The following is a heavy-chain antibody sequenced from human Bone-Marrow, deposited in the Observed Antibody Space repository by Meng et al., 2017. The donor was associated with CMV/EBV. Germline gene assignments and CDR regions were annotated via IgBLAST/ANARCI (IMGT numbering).Heavy chain of an antibody. CDR2: ISSDTRST. CDR3: VKDVGYSSSTTCPFDY. J-gene: IGHJ4*02. Sequence: GESLKISCSASGFTFSSYGMAWVRRAPGKGLEWVSSISSDTRSTHYADSVKGRLTISRDNSRDTLYLEMNSLIAEDTAVYYCVKDVGYSSSTTCPFDYWGQGTLVTVSS. V-gene: IGHV3-23*01. D-gene: IGHD2-2*01. CDR1: GFTFSSYG.